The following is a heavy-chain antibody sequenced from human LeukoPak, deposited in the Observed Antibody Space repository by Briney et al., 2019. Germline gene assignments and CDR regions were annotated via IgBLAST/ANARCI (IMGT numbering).Heavy chain of an antibody. CDR2: IHISGST. J-gene: IGHJ4*02. CDR3: ARAVEYLPLDY. V-gene: IGHV3-66*01. Sequence: GGSLRLSCVASGFTVTSTYITWVRQAPGKGLEWVSIIHISGSTYYADSVRGRFTISRDNSKNTVYLQMTSLRADDTAVYYCARAVEYLPLDYWGQGTLVAVSS. CDR1: GFTVTSTY. D-gene: IGHD2/OR15-2a*01.